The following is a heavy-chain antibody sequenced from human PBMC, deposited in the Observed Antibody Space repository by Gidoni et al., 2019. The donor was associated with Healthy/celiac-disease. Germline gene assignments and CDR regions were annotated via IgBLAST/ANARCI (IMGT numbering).Heavy chain of an antibody. D-gene: IGHD3-10*01. CDR1: GGSVSSGSYY. Sequence: QVQLQESGPGLVKPSETLSLTCTVSGGSVSSGSYYWSWIRQPPGKGLEWIGYIYYSGSTNYNPSLKSRVTISVDTSKNQFSLKLSSVTAADTAVYYCARAPGPNPLLWFGEVSNWFDPWGQGTLVTVSS. CDR3: ARAPGPNPLLWFGEVSNWFDP. CDR2: IYYSGST. J-gene: IGHJ5*02. V-gene: IGHV4-61*01.